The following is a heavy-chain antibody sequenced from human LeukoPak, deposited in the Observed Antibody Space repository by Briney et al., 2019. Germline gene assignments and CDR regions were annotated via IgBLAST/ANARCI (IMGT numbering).Heavy chain of an antibody. CDR2: VSSNGGST. CDR1: GFTFSSYA. Sequence: GGSLRLSCSASGFTFSSYAMHWVRQAPGKGLEYVSAVSSNGGSTYYVDSVKGRFTISRDNSKNTLYLQMSSLRAEDTAVYYCAKDRGYSGSFLDYWGQGTLVTVSS. D-gene: IGHD1-26*01. V-gene: IGHV3-64D*06. CDR3: AKDRGYSGSFLDY. J-gene: IGHJ4*02.